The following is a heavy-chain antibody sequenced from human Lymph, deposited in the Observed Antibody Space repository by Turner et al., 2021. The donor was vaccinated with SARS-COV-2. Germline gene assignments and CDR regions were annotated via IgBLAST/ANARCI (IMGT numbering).Heavy chain of an antibody. Sequence: QVQLVESGGGVVQPGRSLRLSCAASGFTFSTYAIQWVRQAPGKGLEWVAVISYDGFNKYYSDSVKGQFTISRDNSKNTLYLQMSSLRAEDTAVYYCARGSGSYLSAFDIWGQGTMVTVSS. J-gene: IGHJ3*02. CDR1: GFTFSTYA. CDR2: ISYDGFNK. D-gene: IGHD1-26*01. V-gene: IGHV3-30*04. CDR3: ARGSGSYLSAFDI.